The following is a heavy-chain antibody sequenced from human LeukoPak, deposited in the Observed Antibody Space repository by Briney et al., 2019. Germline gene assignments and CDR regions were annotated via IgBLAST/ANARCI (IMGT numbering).Heavy chain of an antibody. V-gene: IGHV3-11*06. J-gene: IGHJ4*02. D-gene: IGHD6-19*01. CDR2: ISSGSTYT. Sequence: GGSLRLSCAASGFTFSDYYMSWIRQAPGKGLEWVSYISSGSTYTNYADSVKGRFTISRDNAKNSLYLQMNSLRAEDTAVYYCARERASSSGLDYWGQGTLVTVSS. CDR3: ARERASSSGLDY. CDR1: GFTFSDYY.